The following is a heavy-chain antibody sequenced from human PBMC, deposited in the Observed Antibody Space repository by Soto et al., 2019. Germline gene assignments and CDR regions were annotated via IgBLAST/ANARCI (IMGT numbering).Heavy chain of an antibody. CDR3: ARHKSYYYDSSGYAPMYV. J-gene: IGHJ6*02. V-gene: IGHV4-39*01. D-gene: IGHD3-22*01. Sequence: PSETLSLTCTVSGGSISSSSYYWGWIRQPPGKGLEWIGSIYYSGSTYYNPSLKSRVTISVDTSKNQFSLKLSSVTAADTAVYYCARHKSYYYDSSGYAPMYVCGQGTTVPVS. CDR2: IYYSGST. CDR1: GGSISSSSYY.